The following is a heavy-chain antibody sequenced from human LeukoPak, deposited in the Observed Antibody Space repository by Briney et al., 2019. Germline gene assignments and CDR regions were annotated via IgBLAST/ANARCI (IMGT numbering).Heavy chain of an antibody. J-gene: IGHJ6*03. D-gene: IGHD6-13*01. CDR2: IYYSGST. V-gene: IGHV4-59*01. Sequence: SETLSLTCTVSGGSISSYYWSWIRQPPGKGLEWIGYIYYSGSTNYNPSLKSRVTISVDTSKNQFSLKLSSVTAADTAVYYCARVIAAAGTQMYYYYYYMDVWGKGTTVTVSS. CDR3: ARVIAAAGTQMYYYYYYMDV. CDR1: GGSISSYY.